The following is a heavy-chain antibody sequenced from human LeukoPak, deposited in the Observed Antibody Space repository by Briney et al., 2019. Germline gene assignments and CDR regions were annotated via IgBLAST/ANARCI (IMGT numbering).Heavy chain of an antibody. D-gene: IGHD5-24*01. CDR1: GGSINDYY. CDR2: IYSSGST. Sequence: PETLSLTCTVSGGSINDYYWNWIRQPADKGLEWIGRIYSSGSTYYNPSLKSRVTMSVDTSKNQFSLTLNTVTAADTAVYYCAKLPHADGSFDSWGQGTLVTVSS. J-gene: IGHJ4*02. CDR3: AKLPHADGSFDS. V-gene: IGHV4-4*07.